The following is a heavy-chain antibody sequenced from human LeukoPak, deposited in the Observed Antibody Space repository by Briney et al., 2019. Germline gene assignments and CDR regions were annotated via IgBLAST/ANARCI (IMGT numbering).Heavy chain of an antibody. CDR3: APAPYGSGTFDY. J-gene: IGHJ4*02. Sequence: ASVKVSCKASGYTFTGYYMHWVRQAPGQGLEWMGWIKPNSGGTNYAQKFQGRVTMTRDTSISTAYMELSRLRSDDTAVYYCAPAPYGSGTFDYWGQETLVTVSS. CDR1: GYTFTGYY. D-gene: IGHD3-10*01. V-gene: IGHV1-2*02. CDR2: IKPNSGGT.